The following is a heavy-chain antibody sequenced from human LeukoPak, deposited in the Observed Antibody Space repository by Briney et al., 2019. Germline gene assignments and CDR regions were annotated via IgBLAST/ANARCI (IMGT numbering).Heavy chain of an antibody. Sequence: ASVKVSCKASGGTFSSYAISWVRQAPGQGLEWMGGIIPIFGTANYAQKFQGRVTITADESTSTAYMELSSLRPEDTAVYYCARAGIAAAGTSSWFDPWGQGTLVTVSS. D-gene: IGHD6-13*01. CDR3: ARAGIAAAGTSSWFDP. CDR2: IIPIFGTA. V-gene: IGHV1-69*13. J-gene: IGHJ5*02. CDR1: GGTFSSYA.